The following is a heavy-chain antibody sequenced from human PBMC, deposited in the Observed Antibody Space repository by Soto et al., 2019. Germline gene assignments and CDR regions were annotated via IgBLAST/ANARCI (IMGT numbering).Heavy chain of an antibody. CDR1: GGSISSADYY. Sequence: PAETLSLTCTVSGGSISSADYYWSLIRQPPGKGLEWSGYIHYSRSTYYNPSRKSRVTISVDTSKSQFSLKLSSVTAEDTAVYYCARYYHDSSGFDYWGEGTLVNVSS. J-gene: IGHJ4*02. CDR3: ARYYHDSSGFDY. V-gene: IGHV4-30-4*08. CDR2: IHYSRST. D-gene: IGHD3-22*01.